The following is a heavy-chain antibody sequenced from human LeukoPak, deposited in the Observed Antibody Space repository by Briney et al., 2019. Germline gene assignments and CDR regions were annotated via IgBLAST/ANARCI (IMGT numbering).Heavy chain of an antibody. V-gene: IGHV3-21*01. J-gene: IGHJ4*02. CDR3: AREALISDY. CDR1: GFGFSSYS. Sequence: GGSVILSCAASGFGFSSYSMNWVRQAPGKGLEWVSSMSSSSSYIYYADSVKGRFTISRDNAKNSLYLQMNSLRAEDTAVYYCAREALISDYWGQGTLVTVSS. CDR2: MSSSSSYI.